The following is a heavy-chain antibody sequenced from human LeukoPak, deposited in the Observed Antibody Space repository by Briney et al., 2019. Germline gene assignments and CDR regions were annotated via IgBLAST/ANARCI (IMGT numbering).Heavy chain of an antibody. CDR3: AKESAYCGSDCRSLSDY. Sequence: GGSLRLSCAASGFIFSNYWMHWVRQAPGKGLEWVSHIKSDGSIIKYADSVKGRFTISRDNSKNTLYLQMNSLRAEDTAVYYCAKESAYCGSDCRSLSDYWGQGTLVTVSS. D-gene: IGHD2-21*02. J-gene: IGHJ4*02. CDR1: GFIFSNYW. CDR2: IKSDGSII. V-gene: IGHV3-74*01.